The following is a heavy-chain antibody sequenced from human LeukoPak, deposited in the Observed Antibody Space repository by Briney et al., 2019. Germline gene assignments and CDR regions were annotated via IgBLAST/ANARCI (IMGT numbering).Heavy chain of an antibody. CDR1: GFTFSSYS. D-gene: IGHD5-12*01. J-gene: IGHJ6*02. CDR3: ARAWGEHSGYDYGYYYYGMDV. CDR2: ISSSSSYI. Sequence: GGSLRLSCAASGFTFSSYSMNWVRQAPGKGLEWVSSISSSSSYIYYADSVKGRFTISRDNAKNSLYLQMNSLRAEDTAVYYCARAWGEHSGYDYGYYYYGMDVWGQGTTVTVSS. V-gene: IGHV3-21*01.